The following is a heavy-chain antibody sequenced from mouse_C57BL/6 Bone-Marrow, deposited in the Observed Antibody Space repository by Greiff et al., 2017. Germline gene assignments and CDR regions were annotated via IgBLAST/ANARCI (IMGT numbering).Heavy chain of an antibody. Sequence: EVKLVESGGGLVQTGGSMKLSCVASGFTFSNYWMNWVRQSPEKGLEWVAQIRLKSDNYATHYAESVKGRFTISRDDSKSSVYLQMNNLRAEDTGIYYCTVPSYYSNSYYAMDYWGQGTSVTVSS. CDR2: IRLKSDNYAT. V-gene: IGHV6-3*01. D-gene: IGHD2-5*01. J-gene: IGHJ4*01. CDR1: GFTFSNYW. CDR3: TVPSYYSNSYYAMDY.